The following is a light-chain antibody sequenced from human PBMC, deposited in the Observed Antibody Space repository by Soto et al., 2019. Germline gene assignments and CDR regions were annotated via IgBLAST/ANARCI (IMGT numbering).Light chain of an antibody. J-gene: IGKJ3*01. V-gene: IGKV1-27*01. Sequence: DIQMTQSPSSLSASVGDRVTITCRASQGISNYLAWYQQKPGKVPKLLIYAASTLQSGVPSRFSRSASGTDLTLTISSLPPEDVAASYCQKYNSALGTFGRGTKVDIK. CDR2: AAS. CDR1: QGISNY. CDR3: QKYNSALGT.